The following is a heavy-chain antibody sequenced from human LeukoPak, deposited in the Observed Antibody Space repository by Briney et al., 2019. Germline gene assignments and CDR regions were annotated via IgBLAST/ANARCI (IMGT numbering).Heavy chain of an antibody. V-gene: IGHV1-46*01. CDR1: GYTFTNYY. D-gene: IGHD1-20*01. Sequence: ASVKVSCKASGYTFTNYYIHWIRQAPGRGLEWMGMINPSGGSTSYAQKFQGRVTMTRDTSTSTFYMYLTSLRSEDTAVYYCAREALTGTTEGAFDYWGQGTLVTVSS. CDR3: AREALTGTTEGAFDY. J-gene: IGHJ4*02. CDR2: INPSGGST.